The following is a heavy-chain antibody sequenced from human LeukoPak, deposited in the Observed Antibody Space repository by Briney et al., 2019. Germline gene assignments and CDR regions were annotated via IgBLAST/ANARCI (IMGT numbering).Heavy chain of an antibody. V-gene: IGHV1-2*02. CDR2: INPNSGGT. Sequence: ASVKVSCKASGYTFTGYYMHWVRQAPGQGLGWMGWINPNSGGTNYAQKFQGRVTMTRDTSISTAYMELSRLRSDDTAVYYCARDPPPSVEYGDYDYGMDVWGQGTTVTVSS. CDR1: GYTFTGYY. D-gene: IGHD4-17*01. J-gene: IGHJ6*02. CDR3: ARDPPPSVEYGDYDYGMDV.